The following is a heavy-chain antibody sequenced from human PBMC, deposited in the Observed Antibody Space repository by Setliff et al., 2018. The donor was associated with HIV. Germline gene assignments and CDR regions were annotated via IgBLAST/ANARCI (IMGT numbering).Heavy chain of an antibody. CDR1: GDSIGITNYY. D-gene: IGHD4-17*01. CDR3: ARSALYGDNFRIFWYFDV. Sequence: PSETLSLTCIASGDSIGITNYYWGWIRQPPGRGLEWVGSIYQSGRTFYNPSLSGRVTVSIATSKNQFSLKLTSVTAADTAVYYCARSALYGDNFRIFWYFDVWAAAPWSPSPQ. J-gene: IGHJ2*01. V-gene: IGHV4-39*07. CDR2: IYQSGRT.